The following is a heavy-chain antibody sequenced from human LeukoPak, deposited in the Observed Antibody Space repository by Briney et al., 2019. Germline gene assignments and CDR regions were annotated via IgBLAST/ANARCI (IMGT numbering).Heavy chain of an antibody. V-gene: IGHV3-21*01. Sequence: GGSLRLSCAASGFTFSSYSMNWVRQAPGKGLEWVSSIRSSSNFIYYADSVKGRFTISRDNAENSLYLQMSSLRAEDTAVYYCARDGGSESYALDYWGQETLVTVSS. CDR1: GFTFSSYS. CDR2: IRSSSNFI. CDR3: ARDGGSESYALDY. J-gene: IGHJ4*02. D-gene: IGHD3-10*01.